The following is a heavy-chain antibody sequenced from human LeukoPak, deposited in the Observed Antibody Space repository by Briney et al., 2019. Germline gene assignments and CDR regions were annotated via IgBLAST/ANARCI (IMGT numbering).Heavy chain of an antibody. Sequence: GGSLRLSCAASGFTFNKYGMHWVRQAPGKGLEWVAFIRHDGTNKYYADSVKGRFTISRDNSKNTLYVQMNSLRAEDTAVYYCAKDQRSYYASGSHYRGGNWFDPWGQGTLVTVSS. CDR3: AKDQRSYYASGSHYRGGNWFDP. J-gene: IGHJ5*02. CDR1: GFTFNKYG. V-gene: IGHV3-30*02. D-gene: IGHD3-10*01. CDR2: IRHDGTNK.